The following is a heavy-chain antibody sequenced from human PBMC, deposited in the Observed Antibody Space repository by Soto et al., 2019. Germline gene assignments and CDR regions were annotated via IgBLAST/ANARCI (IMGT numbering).Heavy chain of an antibody. CDR3: ARVLQLESTVGLGYYGMDV. J-gene: IGHJ6*02. D-gene: IGHD1-1*01. Sequence: EVQLVESGGGLVKPGGSLRLSCAASGFTFSSYSMNWVRQAPGKGLEWVSSISSSSSYIYYADSVKGRFTISRDNAKNSMYLQIHSLRAEDTAVYYCARVLQLESTVGLGYYGMDVWGQGTTVTVSS. CDR2: ISSSSSYI. V-gene: IGHV3-21*01. CDR1: GFTFSSYS.